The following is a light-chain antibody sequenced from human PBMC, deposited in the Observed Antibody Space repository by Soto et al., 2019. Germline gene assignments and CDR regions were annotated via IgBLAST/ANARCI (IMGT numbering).Light chain of an antibody. V-gene: IGKV3D-20*02. CDR2: GAS. J-gene: IGKJ4*01. CDR1: QSVSSSY. CDR3: QQRSNWFLT. Sequence: IVLTHSPAILALSPCDRATLSCSASQSVSSSYLAWYQHKPGQAPRLLIHGASSRVTGIPDRFSGSGSGTDFTLTISSLEPEDFAVYYCQQRSNWFLTFGGGTKVDIK.